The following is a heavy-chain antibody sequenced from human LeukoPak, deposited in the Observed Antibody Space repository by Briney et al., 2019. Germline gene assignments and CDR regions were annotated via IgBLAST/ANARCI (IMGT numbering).Heavy chain of an antibody. V-gene: IGHV3-11*04. CDR2: VSSTGGDK. CDR1: GVTFEDYY. Sequence: GGSLRLSCTGSGVTFEDYYLSWIRQAPGKGLEWISYVSSTGGDKFYADPVKGRFTISRDNARNSLYMEMNDLIAEDTAMYYCTRGFDISDYWGQGTVVTVSS. CDR3: TRGFDISDY. J-gene: IGHJ4*02. D-gene: IGHD3-9*01.